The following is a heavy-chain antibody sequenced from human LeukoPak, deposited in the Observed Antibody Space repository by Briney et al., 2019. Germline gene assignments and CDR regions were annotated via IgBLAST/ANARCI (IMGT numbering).Heavy chain of an antibody. J-gene: IGHJ5*02. Sequence: ASVKVSCKTSGYTFIGYYMHWVRQAPGQGLEWMGWINPKNSGANYAPSFQGRVTMTRDRSISTVYMELTRLTSDDTAVYYCARASFWESPINWFDPWGQGTLVTVSS. V-gene: IGHV1-2*07. D-gene: IGHD3-16*01. CDR1: GYTFIGYY. CDR3: ARASFWESPINWFDP. CDR2: INPKNSGA.